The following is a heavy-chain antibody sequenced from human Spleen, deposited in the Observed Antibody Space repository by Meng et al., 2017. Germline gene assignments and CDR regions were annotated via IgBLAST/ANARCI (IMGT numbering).Heavy chain of an antibody. CDR1: GLSLSTSGVG. CDR2: IYWDDDK. V-gene: IGHV2-5*02. D-gene: IGHD6-19*01. J-gene: IGHJ5*02. Sequence: SGPTLVKPTQTLTLTCTFSGLSLSTSGVGVGWIRQPPGKALEWLALIYWDDDKRYSPSLKSRLTITKDTSKNQVVLTMTNMDPVDTATYYCAHRRIAVAGYNWFDPWGQGTLVTVSS. CDR3: AHRRIAVAGYNWFDP.